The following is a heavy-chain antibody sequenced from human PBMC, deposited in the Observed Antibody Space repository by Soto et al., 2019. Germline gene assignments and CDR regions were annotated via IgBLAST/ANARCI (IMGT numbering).Heavy chain of an antibody. V-gene: IGHV3-53*01. D-gene: IGHD6-19*01. CDR2: IYSGGST. Sequence: EVQLVESGGGLIQPGGSLRLSCAASGFTVSSNYMSWVRQAPGKGLEWVSVIYSGGSTYYADSVKGRFTISRDNSKNTRYLQMNSLGAEDTAVYYRARGADSRGWESYYAYGMDGWGQGTTVTVSS. J-gene: IGHJ6*02. CDR3: ARGADSRGWESYYAYGMDG. CDR1: GFTVSSNY.